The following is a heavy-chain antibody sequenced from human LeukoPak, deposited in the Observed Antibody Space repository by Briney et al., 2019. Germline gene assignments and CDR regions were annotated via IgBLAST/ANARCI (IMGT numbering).Heavy chain of an antibody. CDR1: GGSISSSSYY. D-gene: IGHD4/OR15-4a*01. CDR2: LYYNGST. CDR3: ARRGRLWWQPGFY. Sequence: SETLSLTCTVSGGSISSSSYYWGWIRQPPGKGLEWIGSLYYNGSTYYNPSLKSRVTISVDTSKEQFSLKLSSVTAADTAVYYCARRGRLWWQPGFYWGQGTLVTVSS. V-gene: IGHV4-39*01. J-gene: IGHJ4*02.